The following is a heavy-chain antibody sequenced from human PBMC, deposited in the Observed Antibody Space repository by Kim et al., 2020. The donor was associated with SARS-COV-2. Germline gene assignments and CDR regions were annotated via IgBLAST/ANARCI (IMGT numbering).Heavy chain of an antibody. D-gene: IGHD2-15*01. CDR1: GDSVSGNSVT. J-gene: IGHJ4*02. CDR2: TYYRSKWYN. V-gene: IGHV6-1*01. CDR3: ARDAPGDGTNFDY. Sequence: SQTLSLTCAISGDSVSGNSVTWNWIRQSPSRGLEWLGRTYYRSKWYNNYAVSVKGRVSVNPDTSKNQFSLQLKYVTPEDTAVYYCARDAPGDGTNFDYWGQGTLVTVSS.